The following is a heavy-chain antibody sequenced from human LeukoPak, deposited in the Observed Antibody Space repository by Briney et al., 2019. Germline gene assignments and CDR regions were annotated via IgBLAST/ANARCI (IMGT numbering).Heavy chain of an antibody. CDR3: ARGQCSSPSCRYFDY. Sequence: PGGSLRLSCAASGFTFSSYGMHWVRQAPGKGLEWVAVIWYDGTNTYYADSVKGRFTISRDNSKNTLYLQMNSLRAEDTAVYYCARGQCSSPSCRYFDYWGQGTLVTVSS. CDR2: IWYDGTNT. D-gene: IGHD2-2*01. V-gene: IGHV3-33*01. CDR1: GFTFSSYG. J-gene: IGHJ4*02.